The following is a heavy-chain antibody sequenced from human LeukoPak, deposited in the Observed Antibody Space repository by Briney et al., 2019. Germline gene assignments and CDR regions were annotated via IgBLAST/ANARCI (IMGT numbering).Heavy chain of an antibody. J-gene: IGHJ4*02. V-gene: IGHV3-66*02. Sequence: PGGSLRLSCATSGFTVSNNYMGWVRQAPGKGLEWVSVIHSGGSTHYADSVKGRFTISRDNSKNTLYLQMSSLRPEDTAVYYCARARCPYYDSGYYFDYWGQGTLVTVSS. D-gene: IGHD3-22*01. CDR1: GFTVSNNY. CDR2: IHSGGST. CDR3: ARARCPYYDSGYYFDY.